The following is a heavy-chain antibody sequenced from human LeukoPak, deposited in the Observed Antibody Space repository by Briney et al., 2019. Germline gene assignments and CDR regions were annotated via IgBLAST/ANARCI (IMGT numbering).Heavy chain of an antibody. J-gene: IGHJ4*02. D-gene: IGHD5-18*01. Sequence: GASVKVSCKASGYTFTGYYMHWVRQAPGQGLEWMGWINPNSGGTNYAQKLQGRVTMTTGTSTSTAYMELRSLRSDDTAVYYCARVQRGFTYGNVDYWGQGTLVTVSS. CDR3: ARVQRGFTYGNVDY. CDR1: GYTFTGYY. V-gene: IGHV1-2*02. CDR2: INPNSGGT.